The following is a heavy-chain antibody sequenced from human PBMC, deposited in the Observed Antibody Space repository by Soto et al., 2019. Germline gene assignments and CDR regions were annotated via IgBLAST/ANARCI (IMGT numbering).Heavy chain of an antibody. CDR2: IYWDDDK. J-gene: IGHJ5*02. D-gene: IGHD6-13*01. CDR3: ARKTHSSSCCYWFDP. Sequence: QITLKESGPTLVKPTQTLTLTCTFSGFSLSTSGVGVGWIRQPPGKALEWLALIYWDDDKRYSPSLKSRLTITKDTSKNQVVLTMTNMDPVDTATYYCARKTHSSSCCYWFDPWGQGTLVTVSS. V-gene: IGHV2-5*02. CDR1: GFSLSTSGVG.